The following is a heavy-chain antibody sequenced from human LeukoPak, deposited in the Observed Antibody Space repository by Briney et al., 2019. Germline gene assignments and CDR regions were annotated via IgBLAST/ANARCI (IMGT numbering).Heavy chain of an antibody. J-gene: IGHJ3*02. CDR2: INHSGST. Sequence: SETLSLTCAVYGGSFSGYYWSWIRQPPGKGLEWIGEINHSGSTNYNPSLKSRVTISVDTSKNLFSLKLSSVTAADTAVYYCAAGYSYSLAFDIWGQGTMVTVSS. D-gene: IGHD5-18*01. V-gene: IGHV4-34*01. CDR1: GGSFSGYY. CDR3: AAGYSYSLAFDI.